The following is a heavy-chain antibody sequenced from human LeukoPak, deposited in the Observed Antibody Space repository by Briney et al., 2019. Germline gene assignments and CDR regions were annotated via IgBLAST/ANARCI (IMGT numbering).Heavy chain of an antibody. J-gene: IGHJ6*04. Sequence: PGGSLRLSCAASGFTFSNYAMHWVRQAPGKGLEWVAVISYDGSNKYNADSVKGRFTISRDNSKNTLYLQMNSLKAEDTAVYYCARAWGDGYNQGMDVWGKGTTVTVSS. CDR1: GFTFSNYA. D-gene: IGHD5-24*01. V-gene: IGHV3-30-3*01. CDR2: ISYDGSNK. CDR3: ARAWGDGYNQGMDV.